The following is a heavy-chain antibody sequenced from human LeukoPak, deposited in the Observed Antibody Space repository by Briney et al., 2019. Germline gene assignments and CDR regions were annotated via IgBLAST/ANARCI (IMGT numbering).Heavy chain of an antibody. CDR2: ISSSSSYI. V-gene: IGHV3-21*01. CDR3: ARDYSGYDYGEYYFDY. D-gene: IGHD5-12*01. CDR1: GFTFSTYG. J-gene: IGHJ4*02. Sequence: PGGSLRLSCAASGFTFSTYGMHWVRQAPGKGLEWVSSISSSSSYIYYADSVKGRFAISRDNAKNSLYLQMNSLRAEDTAVYYCARDYSGYDYGEYYFDYWGQGTLVTVSS.